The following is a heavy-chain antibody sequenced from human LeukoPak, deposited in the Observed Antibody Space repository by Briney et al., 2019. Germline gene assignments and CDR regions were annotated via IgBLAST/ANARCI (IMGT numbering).Heavy chain of an antibody. J-gene: IGHJ4*02. CDR2: INPNSGGT. D-gene: IGHD6-19*01. CDR3: ARGVSEVATIWDQTGSSGWYADY. CDR1: GYTFTCYY. Sequence: GASVKVSCKASGYTFTCYYMHWVRQAPGQGLEWMGWINPNSGGTNYAQKFQGWVTMTRDTSISTAYMELSRLGSDDTAVYYCARGVSEVATIWDQTGSSGWYADYWGQGALVTVSS. V-gene: IGHV1-2*04.